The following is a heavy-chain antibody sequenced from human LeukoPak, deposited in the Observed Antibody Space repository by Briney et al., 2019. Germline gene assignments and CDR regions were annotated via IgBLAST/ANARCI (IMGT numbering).Heavy chain of an antibody. D-gene: IGHD6-13*01. J-gene: IGHJ4*02. CDR2: ISAYNGNT. Sequence: VASVKVSCKASGYTFTSYGISWVRQAPGQGLEWMGWISAYNGNTNYAQKLQGRVTMTTDTSTSTAYMELRSLRSDDTAVYYCARFSFGGAAADYFDYWGQGTLVAVSS. CDR1: GYTFTSYG. V-gene: IGHV1-18*01. CDR3: ARFSFGGAAADYFDY.